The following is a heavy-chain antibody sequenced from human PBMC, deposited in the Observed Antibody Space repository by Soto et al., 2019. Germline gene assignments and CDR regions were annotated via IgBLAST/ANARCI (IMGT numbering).Heavy chain of an antibody. V-gene: IGHV1-58*01. CDR2: IVVGSGNT. D-gene: IGHD3-9*01. CDR1: GFTFTSSA. CDR3: AASGDDILTGYHYYYYGMDV. Sequence: SVKVSCKASGFTFTSSAVQWVRQARGQRLEWIGWIVVGSGNTNYAQKFQERVTITRDMSTSTAYMELSSLRSEDTAVYYCAASGDDILTGYHYYYYGMDVWGQGTTVTVSS. J-gene: IGHJ6*02.